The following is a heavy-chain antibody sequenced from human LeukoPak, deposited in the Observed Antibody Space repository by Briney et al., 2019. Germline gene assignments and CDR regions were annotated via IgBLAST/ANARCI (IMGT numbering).Heavy chain of an antibody. CDR3: ARGRIKVAGNWFDP. CDR2: VYYSGST. Sequence: SETLSLTCTVSTASISSYYWTWIRQPPGKGLEWIGYVYYSGSTKYNPSLQSRVTISLDTSKNQFSLKLTSVTAADTAVYYCARGRIKVAGNWFDPWGQGTLVTVSS. D-gene: IGHD6-19*01. V-gene: IGHV4-59*01. J-gene: IGHJ5*02. CDR1: TASISSYY.